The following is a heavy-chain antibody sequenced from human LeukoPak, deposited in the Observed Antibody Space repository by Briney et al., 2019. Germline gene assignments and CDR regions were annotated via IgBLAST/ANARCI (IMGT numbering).Heavy chain of an antibody. CDR1: GYTFTRYY. J-gene: IGHJ6*02. CDR2: INPSGGTT. Sequence: GASVKVSCKASGYTFTRYYIHWVRQAPGQGLEWMGIINPSGGTTSYAQKFQGRVTMTRDTSTSTVYMELSSLRSEDTAFYYCARDLSAVTYGMDVWGQGTLVTVSS. CDR3: ARDLSAVTYGMDV. V-gene: IGHV1-46*01. D-gene: IGHD4-17*01.